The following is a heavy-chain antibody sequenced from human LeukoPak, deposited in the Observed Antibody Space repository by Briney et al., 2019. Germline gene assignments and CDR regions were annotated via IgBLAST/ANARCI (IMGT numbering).Heavy chain of an antibody. Sequence: GGSLRLSCAASGFTFSSYSMNWVRQAPGKGLEWVSSISSSSSYIYYADSVKGRFTISRDNAKTSLYLQLTSLRAEDTAVYYCAWAEATGTSGYWGQGTLVTVSS. CDR1: GFTFSSYS. D-gene: IGHD6-13*01. V-gene: IGHV3-21*01. CDR2: ISSSSSYI. J-gene: IGHJ4*02. CDR3: AWAEATGTSGY.